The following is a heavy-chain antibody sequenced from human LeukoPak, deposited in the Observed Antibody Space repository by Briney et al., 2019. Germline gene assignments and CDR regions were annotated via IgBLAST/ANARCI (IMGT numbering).Heavy chain of an antibody. CDR1: GDSISHYY. D-gene: IGHD3-10*01. J-gene: IGHJ5*02. Sequence: SETLSLTCTVSGDSISHYYWSWIRQPPGKGLEWIGYIYYSGSTNYNPSLKSRVTISVDTSKNQFSLKLSSVTAADTAVYYCASTRGLFGELSWGQGTLVTVSS. CDR2: IYYSGST. V-gene: IGHV4-59*01. CDR3: ASTRGLFGELS.